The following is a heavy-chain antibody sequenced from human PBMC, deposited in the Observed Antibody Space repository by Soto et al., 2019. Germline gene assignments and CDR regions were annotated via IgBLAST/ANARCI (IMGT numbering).Heavy chain of an antibody. J-gene: IGHJ4*02. CDR1: GGSFSGYY. D-gene: IGHD3-10*01. V-gene: IGHV4-34*01. CDR3: ARAIHYYGSGRLDY. Sequence: QVQLQQWGAGLLKPSETLSLTCAVYGGSFSGYYWSWIRQPPGKGLEWIGEINHSGSTNYNPSLKSRVTISVDTSKNQFSLKLSSVTAADTAVYYCARAIHYYGSGRLDYWGQGTLVTVSS. CDR2: INHSGST.